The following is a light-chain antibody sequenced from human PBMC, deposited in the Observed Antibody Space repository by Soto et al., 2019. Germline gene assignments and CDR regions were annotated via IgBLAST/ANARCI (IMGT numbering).Light chain of an antibody. CDR3: SSYTRSSTRV. CDR1: SIDVGGYTY. J-gene: IGLJ3*02. V-gene: IGLV2-14*01. CDR2: DVT. Sequence: QSALTQPASVSGSPGQSITISFTGTSIDVGGYTYVSWYQQHPGKAPKLIIYDVTNRPSGVSNRFSGSKYGNTASLTISGLQAEDEADYYCSSYTRSSTRVFGGGTKVTVL.